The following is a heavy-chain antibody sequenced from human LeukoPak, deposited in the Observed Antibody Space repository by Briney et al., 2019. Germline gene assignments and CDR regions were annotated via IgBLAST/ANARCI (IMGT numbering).Heavy chain of an antibody. D-gene: IGHD3-10*01. V-gene: IGHV3-23*01. Sequence: GGSLRLSCAGSGFTYRNYAMNWVRQAPGKGLGCVAAISGSGDSTYYADSVKGRFTISRDNSKNTLYLQMNSLRAEDTAVYYCAKGLYHYYGSGSYTLDYWGQGTQVTVSS. J-gene: IGHJ4*02. CDR2: ISGSGDST. CDR1: GFTYRNYA. CDR3: AKGLYHYYGSGSYTLDY.